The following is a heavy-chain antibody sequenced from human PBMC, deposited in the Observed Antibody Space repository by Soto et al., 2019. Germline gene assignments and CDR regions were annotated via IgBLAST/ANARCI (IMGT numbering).Heavy chain of an antibody. CDR1: GYTFTSYA. J-gene: IGHJ4*02. CDR3: ARELGGWPDY. V-gene: IGHV1-3*01. CDR2: INAGNANT. Sequence: QVQLVQSGAEVKKPGASVKVSCKASGYTFTSYAMHWVRQAPEQRLEWMGWINAGNANTKYSQKFQGRVTITRDTSASTAYMELGSLRSEDTAVYSCARELGGWPDYWGQGTLVTVSS. D-gene: IGHD2-15*01.